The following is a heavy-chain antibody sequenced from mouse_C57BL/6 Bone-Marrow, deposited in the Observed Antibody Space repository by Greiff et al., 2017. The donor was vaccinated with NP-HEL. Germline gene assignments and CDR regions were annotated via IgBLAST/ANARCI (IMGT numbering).Heavy chain of an antibody. CDR1: GYSITSGYY. Sequence: EVKLLESGPGLVKPSQSLSLTCSVTGYSITSGYYWNWIRQFPGNKLEWMGYISYDGSNNYNPSLKNRISITRDTSKNQFFLKLNSVTTEDTATYYCARGGYYYGSSSYWYFDVWGTGTTVTVSS. CDR2: ISYDGSN. CDR3: ARGGYYYGSSSYWYFDV. D-gene: IGHD1-1*01. V-gene: IGHV3-6*01. J-gene: IGHJ1*03.